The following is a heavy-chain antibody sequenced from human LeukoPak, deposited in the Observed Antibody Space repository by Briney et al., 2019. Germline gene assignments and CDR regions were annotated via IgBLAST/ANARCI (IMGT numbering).Heavy chain of an antibody. J-gene: IGHJ4*02. V-gene: IGHV4-4*07. CDR3: AGGIVGATELDY. CDR1: GGSISSYY. CDR2: IYTSGST. Sequence: SETLSLTCTVSGGSISSYYWSWLRQPAGKGLEWIGRIYTSGSTNYNPSLKSRVTMSVDTSKNQFSLKLSSVTAADTAVYYCAGGIVGATELDYWGQGTLVTVSS. D-gene: IGHD1-26*01.